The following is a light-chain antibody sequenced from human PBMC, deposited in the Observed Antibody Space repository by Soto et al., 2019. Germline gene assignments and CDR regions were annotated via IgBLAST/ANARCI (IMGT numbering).Light chain of an antibody. Sequence: ERVLTQSPGTLSMSPGERATLSCRASQSVSRSYSAWYQQKPGQAPRLLIYGASSRATGIPDRFSGSGSGTDFTLTISRLEPEDFAVYYCQQYGSSPFTFGPGTKVDIK. CDR3: QQYGSSPFT. J-gene: IGKJ3*01. CDR1: QSVSRSY. CDR2: GAS. V-gene: IGKV3-20*01.